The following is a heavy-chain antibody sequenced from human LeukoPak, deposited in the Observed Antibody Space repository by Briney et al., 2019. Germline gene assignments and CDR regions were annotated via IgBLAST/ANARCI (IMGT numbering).Heavy chain of an antibody. CDR3: ARGQRITMTD. D-gene: IGHD3-22*01. CDR2: INHSGST. V-gene: IGHV4-34*01. CDR1: GGSFSAYY. Sequence: SETLSLTCAVYGGSFSAYYWSWIRQPPGKGLEWIGEINHSGSTNYNPSLKSRVAISVDTSRNQFSLRLGSVTAADTAVYYCARGQRITMTDWGQGTLVTVSS. J-gene: IGHJ4*02.